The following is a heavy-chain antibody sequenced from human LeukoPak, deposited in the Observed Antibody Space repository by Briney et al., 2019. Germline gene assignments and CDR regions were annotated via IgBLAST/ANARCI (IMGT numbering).Heavy chain of an antibody. V-gene: IGHV1-69*06. Sequence: VASVKVSCKASGGTFSSYAISWVRQAPGQGLEWMGGIIPIFGTANYAQKFQGRVTITADKSTSTAYMELSSLRAEDTAVYYCAREVEAGRYYYYYMDVWGKGTTVTVSS. J-gene: IGHJ6*03. CDR3: AREVEAGRYYYYYMDV. D-gene: IGHD3-10*01. CDR2: IIPIFGTA. CDR1: GGTFSSYA.